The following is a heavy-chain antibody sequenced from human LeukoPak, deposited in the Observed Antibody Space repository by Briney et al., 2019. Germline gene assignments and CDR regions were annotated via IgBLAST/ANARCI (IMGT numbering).Heavy chain of an antibody. CDR1: GYTFTGYY. CDR2: INPNSGGT. CDR3: ARGFSSSWSFDY. Sequence: ASVKVSCKASGYTFTGYYMHWVRQAPGQGLEWMGWINPNSGGTNYAQRFQGRVTMTRDTSISTAYMELSRLRSDDTAVYYCARGFSSSWSFDYWGQGTLVTVSS. J-gene: IGHJ4*02. D-gene: IGHD6-13*01. V-gene: IGHV1-2*02.